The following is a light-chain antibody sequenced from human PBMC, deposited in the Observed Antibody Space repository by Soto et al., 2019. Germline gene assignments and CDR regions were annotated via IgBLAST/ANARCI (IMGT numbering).Light chain of an antibody. V-gene: IGLV2-14*03. CDR3: SSHTSSTLVV. CDR1: SRDVGGYDY. CDR2: DVS. Sequence: QSVLTQPASVSGSPGQSITISCTGTSRDVGGYDYVSWYQQHPGKAPKLMIHDVSNRPSGVSNRFSGSKSGNTASLTISGLQAEDEADYYCSSHTSSTLVVFGGGTKLTVL. J-gene: IGLJ2*01.